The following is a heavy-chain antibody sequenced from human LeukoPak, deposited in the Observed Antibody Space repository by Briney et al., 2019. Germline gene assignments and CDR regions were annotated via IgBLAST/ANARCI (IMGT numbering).Heavy chain of an antibody. CDR1: GGSISSSNW. J-gene: IGHJ6*03. Sequence: PSGTLSLTCAVSGGSISSSNWWSWVRQPPGKGLEWIGEIYHSGSTNYNPSLKSRVTISVDKSKNQFSLKLSSVTAADTAVYYCARGRYYSIFGVVIRGYCYMDVWGKGTTVTVPS. CDR2: IYHSGST. CDR3: ARGRYYSIFGVVIRGYCYMDV. D-gene: IGHD3-3*01. V-gene: IGHV4-4*02.